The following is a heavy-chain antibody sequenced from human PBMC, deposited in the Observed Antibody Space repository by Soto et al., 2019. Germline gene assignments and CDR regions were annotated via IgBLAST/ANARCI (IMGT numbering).Heavy chain of an antibody. J-gene: IGHJ6*02. Sequence: QVQLVESGGGVVQPGRSLRLSCAASGFTFSSYGMHWVRQAPGKGLEWVAVISYDGSNKYYADSVKGRFTISRDNSKNTLYLQMNSLRAEDTAVYYCAKSSGYYDSSGYYGPYYGMDVWGQGTTVTVSS. CDR2: ISYDGSNK. V-gene: IGHV3-30*18. CDR3: AKSSGYYDSSGYYGPYYGMDV. D-gene: IGHD3-22*01. CDR1: GFTFSSYG.